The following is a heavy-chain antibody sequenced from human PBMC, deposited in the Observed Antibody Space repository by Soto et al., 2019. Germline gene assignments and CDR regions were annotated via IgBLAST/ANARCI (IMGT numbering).Heavy chain of an antibody. CDR3: ARVLSIAVAGTNFDY. CDR1: GYTFTGYY. Sequence: ASVKVSCKASGYTFTGYYMHWVRQAPGQGLEWMGWINPNSGGTNYAQKFQGWVTMTRDTSISTAYMELSRLRSDDTAVYYCARVLSIAVAGTNFDYWGQGTLVTVSS. V-gene: IGHV1-2*04. D-gene: IGHD6-19*01. J-gene: IGHJ4*02. CDR2: INPNSGGT.